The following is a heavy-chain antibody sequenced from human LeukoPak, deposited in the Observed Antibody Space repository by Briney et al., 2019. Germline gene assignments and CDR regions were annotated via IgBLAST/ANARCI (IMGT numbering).Heavy chain of an antibody. D-gene: IGHD6-13*01. CDR3: ARDRSGYSDAFDI. Sequence: GGSLRLSCAASGFTFSSYGMHWVRQAPGKGLEWVAVIWYDGSNKYYADSVKGRFTISRDNSKNTLYLQMNSLRAEGTAVYYCARDRSGYSDAFDIWGQGTMVTVSS. J-gene: IGHJ3*02. CDR1: GFTFSSYG. CDR2: IWYDGSNK. V-gene: IGHV3-33*01.